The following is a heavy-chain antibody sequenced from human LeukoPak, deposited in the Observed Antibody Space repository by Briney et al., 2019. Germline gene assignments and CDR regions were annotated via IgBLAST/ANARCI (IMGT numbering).Heavy chain of an antibody. Sequence: SETLSLTCTVSGGSISSYYWSWIRQPPGKGLEWIGYIYYSGSTNYNPSLKSRVTISVDTSKNQFPLKLSSVTAADTAVYYCARRRWSYFDYWGQGTLVTVSS. CDR1: GGSISSYY. V-gene: IGHV4-59*01. CDR3: ARRRWSYFDY. CDR2: IYYSGST. J-gene: IGHJ4*02. D-gene: IGHD4-23*01.